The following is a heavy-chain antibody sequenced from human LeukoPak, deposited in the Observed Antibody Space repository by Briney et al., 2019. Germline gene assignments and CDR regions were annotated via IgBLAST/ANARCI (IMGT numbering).Heavy chain of an antibody. CDR2: ISGSGGST. J-gene: IGHJ6*02. CDR3: AKGLGYCTGGSCYGSPMDV. CDR1: GFTVSSNY. D-gene: IGHD2-15*01. V-gene: IGHV3-23*01. Sequence: GGSLRLSCAASGFTVSSNYMTWVRQAPGKGLEWVSAISGSGGSTYYADSVKGRFTISRDNSKNTLYLQMNSLRAEDTAVYYCAKGLGYCTGGSCYGSPMDVWGQGTTVTVSS.